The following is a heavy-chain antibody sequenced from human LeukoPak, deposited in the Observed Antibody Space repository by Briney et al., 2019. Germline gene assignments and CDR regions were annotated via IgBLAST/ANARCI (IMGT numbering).Heavy chain of an antibody. CDR3: ARPYYYDSSGNFDY. D-gene: IGHD3-22*01. V-gene: IGHV3-7*01. J-gene: IGHJ4*02. Sequence: GGSLRLSCAASGFTFSSYWMSWVRQAPGKGLEWVANIKQDGSEKYYVDSVKGRFTISRDNAKNSLYLQMNSLRAEDTAVYYCARPYYYDSSGNFDYWGQGTLVTVSS. CDR1: GFTFSSYW. CDR2: IKQDGSEK.